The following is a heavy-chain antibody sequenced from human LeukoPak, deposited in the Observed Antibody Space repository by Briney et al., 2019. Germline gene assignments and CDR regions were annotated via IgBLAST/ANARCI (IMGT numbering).Heavy chain of an antibody. CDR2: IGGSGGST. D-gene: IGHD3-3*01. V-gene: IGHV3-23*01. J-gene: IGHJ4*02. CDR3: ARDPGVVAFHYFDY. Sequence: PGGSLRLSCAASGFTFSSHAMGWARQAPGKGLEWVSAIGGSGGSTYYADSVKGRFTISRDNSKNTLYLQMNSLRAEGTALYYCARDPGVVAFHYFDYWGQGTLVTVSS. CDR1: GFTFSSHA.